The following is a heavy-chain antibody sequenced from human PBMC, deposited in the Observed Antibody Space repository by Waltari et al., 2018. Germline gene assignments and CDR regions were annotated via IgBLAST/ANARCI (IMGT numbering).Heavy chain of an antibody. J-gene: IGHJ4*02. CDR1: GFNFSSHW. CDR2: ITTDGSGA. CDR3: ARDLVLGSGSNDY. V-gene: IGHV3-74*01. D-gene: IGHD3-10*01. Sequence: EVQLVESGGGLVQLGGSLSLSCAASGFNFSSHWMHWVRQAQGKGLGWVSRITTDGSGANYADSVKGRFTISRDNAKNTLYLQMNSLRVEDTAVYFCARDLVLGSGSNDYWGLGTLVTVSS.